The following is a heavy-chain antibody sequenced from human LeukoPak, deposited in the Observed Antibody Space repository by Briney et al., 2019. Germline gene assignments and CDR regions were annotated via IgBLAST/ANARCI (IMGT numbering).Heavy chain of an antibody. V-gene: IGHV3-9*01. CDR1: GFISDHA. CDR3: ARAAAAYYFDY. J-gene: IGHJ4*02. D-gene: IGHD6-13*01. Sequence: GGSLRLSCTASGFISDHAMHWVRQAPGKGLEWVSGIDWNSGRIGYGESVKGRFTISRDNSKNTLYLQMNSLRAEDTAVYYCARAAAAYYFDYWGQGTLVTVSS. CDR2: IDWNSGRI.